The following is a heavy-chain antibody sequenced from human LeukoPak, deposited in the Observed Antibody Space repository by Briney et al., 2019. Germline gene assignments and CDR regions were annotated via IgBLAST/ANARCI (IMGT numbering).Heavy chain of an antibody. CDR3: ARGKTVRSYEF. V-gene: IGHV4-59*01. Sequence: SETLSLTCTVAGGSISSYMWTWIRQTPEKGLEWMGHVYDSGVTGYNPALKSRVTISLDRSKDHFSLQVRAVTAADTAIYYCARGKTVRSYEFWGQGTLVTVSS. J-gene: IGHJ4*02. CDR2: VYDSGVT. CDR1: GGSISSYM. D-gene: IGHD3-22*01.